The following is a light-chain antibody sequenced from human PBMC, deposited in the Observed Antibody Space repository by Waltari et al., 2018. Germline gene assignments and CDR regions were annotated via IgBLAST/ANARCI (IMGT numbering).Light chain of an antibody. J-gene: IGKJ1*01. CDR2: MFS. CDR3: MQATHWPWT. CDR1: QRLAHLDGNIY. V-gene: IGKV2-30*02. Sequence: QRLAHLDGNIYLNWFQQRPGQSPRRLIYMFSNRDSGVPDRCSGRGSGTDFTLKISRVEAEDVGVYFCMQATHWPWTFGQGTKVEIK.